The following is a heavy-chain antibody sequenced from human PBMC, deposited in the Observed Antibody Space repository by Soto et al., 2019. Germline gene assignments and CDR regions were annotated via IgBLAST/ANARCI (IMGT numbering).Heavy chain of an antibody. J-gene: IGHJ4*02. CDR1: GFTFSDYY. V-gene: IGHV3-11*01. CDR2: ISSSGSTI. Sequence: GGSLRLSCAASGFTFSDYYMSWIRQAPGKGLEWVSYISSSGSTIYYADSVKGRFTISRDNAKNSLYLQMNSLRAEDTAVYYCARDLEGTTVTTTSAPVDYWGQGTLVTVSS. CDR3: ARDLEGTTVTTTSAPVDY. D-gene: IGHD4-4*01.